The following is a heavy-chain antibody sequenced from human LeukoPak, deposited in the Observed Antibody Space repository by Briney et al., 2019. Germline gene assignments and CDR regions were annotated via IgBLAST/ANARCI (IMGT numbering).Heavy chain of an antibody. J-gene: IGHJ5*02. V-gene: IGHV1-46*01. CDR1: GYTFTSYY. Sequence: ASVKVSCKASGYTFTSYYMHWVRQAPGQGLEWMGIINPSGGSTSYAQKFQGRVTMTRDMSKSTVYMELSSLRSEDTAIYYCARDNSVGDNAWWFDPWGQGTLVTVSS. CDR2: INPSGGST. D-gene: IGHD1-26*01. CDR3: ARDNSVGDNAWWFDP.